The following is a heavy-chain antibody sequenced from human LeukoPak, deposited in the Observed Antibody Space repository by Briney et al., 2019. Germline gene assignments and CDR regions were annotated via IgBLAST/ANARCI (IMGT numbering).Heavy chain of an antibody. Sequence: PGGSLRLSCAASGFAFDDYAMHWVRQAPGKGLEWVSGISWNSGSIGYADSVKGRFTISRDNAKNSLYLQMNSLRAEDTALYYCAKADYGEYEGAFDIWGQGTMVTVSS. J-gene: IGHJ3*02. D-gene: IGHD4-17*01. CDR3: AKADYGEYEGAFDI. V-gene: IGHV3-9*01. CDR1: GFAFDDYA. CDR2: ISWNSGSI.